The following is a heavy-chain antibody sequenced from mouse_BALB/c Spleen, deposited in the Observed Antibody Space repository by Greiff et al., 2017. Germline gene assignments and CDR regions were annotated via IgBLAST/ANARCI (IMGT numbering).Heavy chain of an antibody. Sequence: QVQLKESGPGLVQPSQSLSITCTVSGFSLTSYGVHWVRQSPGKGLEWLGVIWSGGSTDYNAAFIARLSISKDNSKSQVFLKMNSLQTDDTARYYCARDRGHYHFAYWGQGTLVTVSA. CDR2: IWSGGST. J-gene: IGHJ3*01. D-gene: IGHD5-5*01. CDR3: ARDRGHYHFAY. CDR1: GFSLTSYG. V-gene: IGHV2-4-1*01.